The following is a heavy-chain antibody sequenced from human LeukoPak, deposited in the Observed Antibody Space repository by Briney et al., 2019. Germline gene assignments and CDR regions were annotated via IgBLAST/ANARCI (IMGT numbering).Heavy chain of an antibody. J-gene: IGHJ4*02. V-gene: IGHV3-21*01. Sequence: GGSLRLSCAASGFSFSTYSMNWVRQAPGKGLEWVSSISSSSTYIYYSDSVKGRFTISRDNAKNSLYLQMNSLRAEDTAVYYCARDRPGNLIDYWGQGTLVTVSS. CDR2: ISSSSTYI. CDR3: ARDRPGNLIDY. CDR1: GFSFSTYS. D-gene: IGHD1-7*01.